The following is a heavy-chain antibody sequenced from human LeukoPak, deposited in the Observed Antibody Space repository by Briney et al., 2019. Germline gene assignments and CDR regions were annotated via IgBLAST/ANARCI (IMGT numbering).Heavy chain of an antibody. CDR2: IYYSGST. J-gene: IGHJ5*02. Sequence: SETLSLTCTVSGGSISSYYWSWIRQPPGKGLEWIGYIYYSGSTNYNPSLKSRVTISVDTSKNQFSLKLSSVTAADTAVYYCATMPYYYDSSGYFYWFDPWGQGTLVSVSS. CDR3: ATMPYYYDSSGYFYWFDP. CDR1: GGSISSYY. V-gene: IGHV4-59*01. D-gene: IGHD3-22*01.